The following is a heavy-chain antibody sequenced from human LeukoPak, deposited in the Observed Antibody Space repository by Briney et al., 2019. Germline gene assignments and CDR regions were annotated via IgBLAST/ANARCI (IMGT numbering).Heavy chain of an antibody. CDR3: ASNTNYYENTGHYVFDS. D-gene: IGHD3-22*01. Sequence: SVKVSCKASGGTFSTYAISWVRQAPGQGLEWMGGIIPLLGTANYAQKFQGRLTITADEFTGIAYMELSSLRSEDTAVFYCASNTNYYENTGHYVFDSWGQGTLVTVSS. CDR1: GGTFSTYA. V-gene: IGHV1-69*13. CDR2: IIPLLGTA. J-gene: IGHJ4*02.